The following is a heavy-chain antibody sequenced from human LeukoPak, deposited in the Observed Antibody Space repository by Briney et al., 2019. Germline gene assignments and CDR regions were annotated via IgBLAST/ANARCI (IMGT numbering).Heavy chain of an antibody. CDR2: INPKSGDT. Sequence: ASVKVSCKTSGYIFIDYEISWVRQAPGQGLEWMGWINPKSGDTGYEQKFQGRITITRDSSISTVYMELSSLRSEDTALYYCARGRYMDVWGKGTTVTVPS. V-gene: IGHV1-8*02. J-gene: IGHJ6*03. CDR1: GYIFIDYE. CDR3: ARGRYMDV.